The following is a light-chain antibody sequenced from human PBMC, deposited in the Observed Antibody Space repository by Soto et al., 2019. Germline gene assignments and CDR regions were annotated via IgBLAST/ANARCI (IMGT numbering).Light chain of an antibody. CDR1: SSNIGANT. Sequence: QSVLTQSPSASGTPGQRVTISCSGSSSNIGANTVNWYQQLPGTAPKLLIYRNNQRPSGVPDRFSGSKSGTSASLAISGLRSEDEADYYCAAWDDSLSGVVFGGGTKLTVL. J-gene: IGLJ2*01. CDR3: AAWDDSLSGVV. V-gene: IGLV1-47*01. CDR2: RNN.